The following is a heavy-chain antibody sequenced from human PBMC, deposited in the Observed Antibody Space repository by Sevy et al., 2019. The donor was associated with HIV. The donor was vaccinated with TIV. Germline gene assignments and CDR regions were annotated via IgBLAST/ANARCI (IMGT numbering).Heavy chain of an antibody. CDR1: GFTFGDCA. D-gene: IGHD1-1*01. J-gene: IGHJ4*02. Sequence: GGSLRLSCTASGFTFGDCAMSWFRQAPGKGLELVGFIRARTYGGTTEYAASVKGRFTISRDDSKSIAYLQMNSLKTEDTAVYYCSQVLGWAAPEQLYYWGQGTLVTVSS. V-gene: IGHV3-49*03. CDR3: SQVLGWAAPEQLYY. CDR2: IRARTYGGTT.